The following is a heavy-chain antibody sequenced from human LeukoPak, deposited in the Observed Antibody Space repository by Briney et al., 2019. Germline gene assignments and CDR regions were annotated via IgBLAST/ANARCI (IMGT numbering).Heavy chain of an antibody. J-gene: IGHJ4*02. CDR1: GYSFPSYW. CDR2: IYPGDSDT. CDR3: GRSSSGYYDY. Sequence: GESLKIPCKGSGYSFPSYWIGWVRQMPGKGLEWMGIIYPGDSDTRYSPSFQGQVTFSADKSISTAYLQWSSLKASDTAMYYCGRSSSGYYDYWGQGTLVTVSS. D-gene: IGHD3-22*01. V-gene: IGHV5-51*01.